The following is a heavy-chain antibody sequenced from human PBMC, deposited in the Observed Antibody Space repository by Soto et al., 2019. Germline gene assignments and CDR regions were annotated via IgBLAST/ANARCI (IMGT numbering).Heavy chain of an antibody. CDR3: ARDAPNCSSTSCYDMYYFDY. J-gene: IGHJ4*02. Sequence: GASVKVSCKASGYSFTNFHIHWVRQAPGQGLEWMGRIIPILGIANYAQKFQGRVTITADKSTSTAYLELSSLRSEDTAVYYFARDAPNCSSTSCYDMYYFDYWGQGTLVTVSS. D-gene: IGHD2-2*01. CDR1: GYSFTNFH. V-gene: IGHV1-69*04. CDR2: IIPILGIA.